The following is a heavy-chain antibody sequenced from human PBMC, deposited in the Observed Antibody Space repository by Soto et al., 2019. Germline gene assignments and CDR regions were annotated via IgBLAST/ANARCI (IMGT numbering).Heavy chain of an antibody. Sequence: QAQLVESGGGVVQPGRSLRLSCAASGFAFSSYGMHWVRQAPGTGLEWVAVISYDGSLQHYADSVKGRFTISRDNFKNRVLLQISSLRAEDTAVYYCVSDRGYGHASAPYSWGQGTLVSVSS. V-gene: IGHV3-30*13. CDR3: VSDRGYGHASAPYS. CDR2: ISYDGSLQ. J-gene: IGHJ4*02. D-gene: IGHD5-18*01. CDR1: GFAFSSYG.